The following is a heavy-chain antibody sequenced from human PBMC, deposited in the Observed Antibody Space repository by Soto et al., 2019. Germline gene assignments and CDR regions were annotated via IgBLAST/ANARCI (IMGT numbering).Heavy chain of an antibody. CDR2: IKGDGSEK. V-gene: IGHV3-7*01. CDR1: GFTFSTYY. Sequence: EVQLVESGGGLVQPGGSLRLSCAASGFTFSTYYMNWFRQAPGKGLEWVAKIKGDGSEKNYVDSVKGRFTISRDNAKNSLYLQMNSLRAEDTAVYYCARDRGYCSGGTCYSVLDYWGQGILVTVSS. J-gene: IGHJ4*02. CDR3: ARDRGYCSGGTCYSVLDY. D-gene: IGHD2-15*01.